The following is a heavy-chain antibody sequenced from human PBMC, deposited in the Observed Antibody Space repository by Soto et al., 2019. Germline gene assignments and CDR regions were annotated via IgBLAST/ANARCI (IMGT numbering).Heavy chain of an antibody. CDR1: GFTFSSYA. D-gene: IGHD1-26*01. CDR2: ISYDGSNK. V-gene: IGHV3-30-3*01. J-gene: IGHJ6*02. CDR3: ARGGIVGANRYYYYGMDV. Sequence: QVQLVESGGGVVQPGRSLRLSCAASGFTFSSYAMHWVRQAPGKGLEWVAVISYDGSNKYYADSVKGRFTISRDNSKNTLYLQMNSLGAEDTAVYYCARGGIVGANRYYYYGMDVWGQGTTVTVSS.